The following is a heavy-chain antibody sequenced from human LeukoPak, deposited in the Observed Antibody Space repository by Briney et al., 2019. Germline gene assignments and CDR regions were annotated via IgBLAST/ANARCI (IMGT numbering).Heavy chain of an antibody. J-gene: IGHJ4*02. Sequence: GGSLRLSCAASGFTFSSYWMHWVRQAPGKGLVWVSRINSDGSSTSYADSVKGRFTISRDNAKNTLYLQMNSLRAEDTAVYYCARDLGRYRTTASIDYWGQGTLVTVSS. D-gene: IGHD1/OR15-1a*01. CDR1: GFTFSSYW. CDR2: INSDGSST. CDR3: ARDLGRYRTTASIDY. V-gene: IGHV3-74*01.